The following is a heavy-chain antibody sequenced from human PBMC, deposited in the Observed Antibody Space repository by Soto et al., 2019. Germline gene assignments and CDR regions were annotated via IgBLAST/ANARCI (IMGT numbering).Heavy chain of an antibody. CDR1: GVSITSHY. CDR3: ARDINWNYQVDYYYYYGMDV. CDR2: MHHSGST. V-gene: IGHV4-59*11. D-gene: IGHD1-7*01. Sequence: SETLSLTCTVSGVSITSHYWSWIRQSPGKGLEWIAYMHHSGSTNYNPSLKSRVTVSIDTSKSQVSLRLSSVTAADTAVYYCARDINWNYQVDYYYYYGMDVWGQGTTVTVSS. J-gene: IGHJ6*02.